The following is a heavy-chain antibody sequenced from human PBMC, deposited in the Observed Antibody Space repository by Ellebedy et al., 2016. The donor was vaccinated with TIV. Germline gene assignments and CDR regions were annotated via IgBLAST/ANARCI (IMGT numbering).Heavy chain of an antibody. D-gene: IGHD1-1*01. V-gene: IGHV1-69*04. CDR3: ARDTSVQLERRHAFDI. CDR1: GGTFSSYA. J-gene: IGHJ3*02. CDR2: IIPMVGIV. Sequence: AASVKVSCKASGGTFSSYAISWARQAPGQGLAWMGRIIPMVGIVNYALKFQDRVTIIADKSTSTAYMEQSSLKSEDTAVYYCARDTSVQLERRHAFDIWGQGTMVTVSS.